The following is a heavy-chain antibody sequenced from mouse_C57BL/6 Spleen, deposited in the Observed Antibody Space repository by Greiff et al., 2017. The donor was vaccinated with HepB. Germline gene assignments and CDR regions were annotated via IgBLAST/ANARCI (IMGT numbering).Heavy chain of an antibody. J-gene: IGHJ3*01. V-gene: IGHV1-80*01. Sequence: QVQLQQSGAELVKPGASVKISCKASGYAFSSYWMNWVKQRPGKGLEWIGQIYPGDGDTNYNGKFKGKATLTADKSSSTAYMQLSSLTSEDSAVYFCASGHYYGSSPFAYWGQGTLVTVSA. CDR1: GYAFSSYW. CDR2: IYPGDGDT. CDR3: ASGHYYGSSPFAY. D-gene: IGHD1-1*01.